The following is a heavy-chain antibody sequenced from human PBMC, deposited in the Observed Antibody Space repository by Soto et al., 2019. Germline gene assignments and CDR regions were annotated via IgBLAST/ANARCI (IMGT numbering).Heavy chain of an antibody. CDR2: IYYSRRT. CDR1: GGSISSSSYY. V-gene: IGHV4-39*01. Sequence: QLQLQEAGPGLVKPSETLSLTCTVSGGSISSSSYYWGWIRQPQGKGLEWIGSIYYSRRTYYNPSLKRRVTISVDTYKNQFPLKLSSVTAADTAVYYGARHATPNYYDGSGYYSRPDYWGQGTLVTVSS. D-gene: IGHD3-22*01. J-gene: IGHJ4*02. CDR3: ARHATPNYYDGSGYYSRPDY.